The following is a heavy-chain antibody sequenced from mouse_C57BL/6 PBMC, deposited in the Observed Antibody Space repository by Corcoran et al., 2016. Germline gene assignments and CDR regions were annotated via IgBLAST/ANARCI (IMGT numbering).Heavy chain of an antibody. J-gene: IGHJ3*01. CDR3: ASPTDGYPFAY. Sequence: EVQLQQSGPELVKPGASVKIPCTASGCTFTDYNMDWVKQSHGKSLEWIGDINPNNGGTIYNQKFKGKATLTVDKSSSTADMELRSLTSEDTAGYDCASPTDGYPFAYWGQGTLVTVSA. D-gene: IGHD2-3*01. CDR2: INPNNGGT. CDR1: GCTFTDYN. V-gene: IGHV1-18*01.